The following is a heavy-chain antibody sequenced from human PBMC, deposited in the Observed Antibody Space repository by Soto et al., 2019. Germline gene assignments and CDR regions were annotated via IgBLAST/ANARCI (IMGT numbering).Heavy chain of an antibody. J-gene: IGHJ4*02. CDR3: ARGYDFWSGYTPPDY. D-gene: IGHD3-3*01. V-gene: IGHV1-18*01. CDR1: CYTFTSYG. Sequence: APVKVSCKASCYTFTSYGISWVRQAPGQGLEWMGWISAYNGNTNYAQKLQGRVTMTTDTSTSTAYMELRSLRSDDTAVYYCARGYDFWSGYTPPDYWGQGTLVTVSS. CDR2: ISAYNGNT.